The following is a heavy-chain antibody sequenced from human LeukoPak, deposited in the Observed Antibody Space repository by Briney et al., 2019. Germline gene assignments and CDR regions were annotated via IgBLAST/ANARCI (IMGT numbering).Heavy chain of an antibody. CDR1: GFTFSDYY. Sequence: GGSLRLSCAASGFTFSDYYMGWIRQAPGKGLEWVSYISNSGSYTKYADSVKGRFTISRDNAKNSLFLEVNSLRAEDTAVYYCARVKGVYAFDFWGQGTMVTVSS. D-gene: IGHD2-8*01. V-gene: IGHV3-11*05. CDR3: ARVKGVYAFDF. CDR2: ISNSGSYT. J-gene: IGHJ3*01.